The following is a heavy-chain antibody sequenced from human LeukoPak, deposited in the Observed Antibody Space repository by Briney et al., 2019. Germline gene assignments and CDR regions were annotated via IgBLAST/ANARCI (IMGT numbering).Heavy chain of an antibody. V-gene: IGHV3-30*02. CDR3: AKFGFWSGYYPDYMDV. D-gene: IGHD3-3*01. CDR1: GFTFSSYG. J-gene: IGHJ6*03. Sequence: GGSLRLSCAASGFTFSSYGMHWVRQAPGKGLEWVAFIRYDGSNKYYADSVKGQFTISRDNSKNTLYLQMNSLRAEDTAVYYCAKFGFWSGYYPDYMDVWGKGTTVTVSS. CDR2: IRYDGSNK.